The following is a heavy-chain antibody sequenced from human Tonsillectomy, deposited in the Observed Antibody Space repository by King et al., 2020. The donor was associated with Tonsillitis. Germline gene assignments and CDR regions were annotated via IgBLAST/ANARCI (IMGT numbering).Heavy chain of an antibody. J-gene: IGHJ4*02. V-gene: IGHV3-23*03. Sequence: QLVQSGGGLVQPGGSLRLSCAASGFTFSNYAMSWVRQAPGKGLEWVSVIYTGDNNTYYADSVKGRFTISRDNSKNTVYLQMNSLRAEDTAVYYCAKEDFHVLTTYYPDYWGQGTLVTVSS. D-gene: IGHD3-9*01. CDR2: IYTGDNNT. CDR3: AKEDFHVLTTYYPDY. CDR1: GFTFSNYA.